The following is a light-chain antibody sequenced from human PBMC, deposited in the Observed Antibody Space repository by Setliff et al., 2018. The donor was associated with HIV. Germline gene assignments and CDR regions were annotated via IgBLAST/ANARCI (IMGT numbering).Light chain of an antibody. J-gene: IGLJ1*01. Sequence: SVLAQPASVSGSPGQSITISCTGTSSDVGGYNYVSWYQQHPGKAPKFMIYDVSNRPSGVSNRFSGSKSGNTASLTISGLQAEDEADYYCSSFTSTTIYVFGTGTKV. CDR3: SSFTSTTIYV. V-gene: IGLV2-14*03. CDR1: SSDVGGYNY. CDR2: DVS.